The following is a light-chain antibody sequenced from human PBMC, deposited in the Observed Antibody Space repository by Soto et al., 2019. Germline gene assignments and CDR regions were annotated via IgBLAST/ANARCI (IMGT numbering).Light chain of an antibody. V-gene: IGKV3-15*01. CDR1: QSFSSN. CDR2: GTS. J-gene: IGKJ5*01. Sequence: ELVMTQSPATLSVSPGERATLSCRASQSFSSNVAWYQQKPGQAPRLLIYGTSTRVTGIPARFSGSGSGTEFTLTISSLQPEDFAVYYCQQYDSSPITFGQGTRLEIK. CDR3: QQYDSSPIT.